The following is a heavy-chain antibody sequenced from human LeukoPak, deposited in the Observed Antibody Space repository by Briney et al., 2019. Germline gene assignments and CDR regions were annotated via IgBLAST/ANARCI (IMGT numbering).Heavy chain of an antibody. J-gene: IGHJ4*02. V-gene: IGHV3-7*04. CDR1: GFTFSNNW. Sequence: QPGGSLRLSCAASGFTFSNNWMSWVRQAPGKGLEWVAKIKQDGSEKYYVDSVKGRFTISRDNAKNSLYLQMNSLRAEDTAVYYCARESLLTGYNWGQGSLVTVSS. D-gene: IGHD3-9*01. CDR3: ARESLLTGYN. CDR2: IKQDGSEK.